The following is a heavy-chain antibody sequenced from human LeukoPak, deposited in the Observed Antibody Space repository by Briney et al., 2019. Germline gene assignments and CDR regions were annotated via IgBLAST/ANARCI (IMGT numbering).Heavy chain of an antibody. CDR3: AKDVAVAVDRMNWFDP. J-gene: IGHJ5*02. D-gene: IGHD6-19*01. Sequence: GGSLSLSCAASGFTFSSYAMSWVRQAPGKGLEWVSAISGSGGSTYYADSAKGRFTISRDNSKNTLYLQMNSLRAEDTAVYYCAKDVAVAVDRMNWFDPWGQGTLVTVSS. CDR2: ISGSGGST. V-gene: IGHV3-23*01. CDR1: GFTFSSYA.